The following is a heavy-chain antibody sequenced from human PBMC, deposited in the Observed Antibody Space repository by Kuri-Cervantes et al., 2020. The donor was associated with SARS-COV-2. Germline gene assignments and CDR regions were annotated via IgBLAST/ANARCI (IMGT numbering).Heavy chain of an antibody. D-gene: IGHD2-2*01. CDR3: ARGDVVVPAAMSYYYYYYGMDV. CDR2: IYYSGST. Sequence: SETLSLTCTVSGGSISSYYWSWIRQPPGKGLEWIGYIYYSGSTNYNPSLKSRVTISVDTSKNQFSLKLSSVTAADTAVYYCARGDVVVPAAMSYYYYYYGMDVWGQGTAVTVSS. J-gene: IGHJ6*02. CDR1: GGSISSYY. V-gene: IGHV4-59*01.